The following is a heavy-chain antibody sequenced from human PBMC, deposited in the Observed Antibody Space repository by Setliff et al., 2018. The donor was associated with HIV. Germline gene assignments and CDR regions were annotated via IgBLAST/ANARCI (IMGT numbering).Heavy chain of an antibody. V-gene: IGHV1-3*01. CDR1: GYTFTSYA. CDR2: INAGNGNT. J-gene: IGHJ5*02. CDR3: ARDVGSVWHNFFDP. D-gene: IGHD6-19*01. Sequence: ASVKVSCKASGYTFTSYAMHWVRQAPGQRLEWMGWINAGNGNTKYSQKFQGRVTITRDTSASTAYMELSSLRSEDTAVYYCARDVGSVWHNFFDPWGQGTLVTAPQ.